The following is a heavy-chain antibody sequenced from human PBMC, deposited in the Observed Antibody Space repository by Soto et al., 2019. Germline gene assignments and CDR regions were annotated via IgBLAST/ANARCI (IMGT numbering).Heavy chain of an antibody. CDR2: ISSRSDI. CDR1: GFTFSTYS. Sequence: SLRLSCVGSGFTFSTYSINWVRQAPGKGLEWVSSISSRSDIYYADSVKGRFTISRDNAKNSVSLQMNSLRAEDTAVYYCAREYTAWPLAYGLDVWGQGTTVTVSS. CDR3: AREYTAWPLAYGLDV. V-gene: IGHV3-21*01. J-gene: IGHJ6*02. D-gene: IGHD2-2*02.